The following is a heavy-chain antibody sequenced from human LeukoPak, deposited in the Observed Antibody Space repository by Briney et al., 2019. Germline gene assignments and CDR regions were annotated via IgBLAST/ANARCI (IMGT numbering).Heavy chain of an antibody. CDR3: ARRAVSPLVGRRGYYYMDV. CDR2: INHSGST. Sequence: MSSETLSLTCAVYGGSFSGYHWSWIRQPPGKGLEWSGEINHSGSTNYNPSLKSRVTISVETSKNQFSLKLSSVTAADTAVYYCARRAVSPLVGRRGYYYMDVWGKGTTVTVSS. CDR1: GGSFSGYH. D-gene: IGHD1-26*01. J-gene: IGHJ6*03. V-gene: IGHV4-34*01.